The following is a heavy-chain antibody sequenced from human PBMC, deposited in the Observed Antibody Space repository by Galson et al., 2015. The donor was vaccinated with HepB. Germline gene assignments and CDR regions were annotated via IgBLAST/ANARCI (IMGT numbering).Heavy chain of an antibody. D-gene: IGHD2-2*01. CDR2: ISGSGGST. CDR1: GFTFSSYA. V-gene: IGHV3-23*01. CDR3: AKVSYCSSTSCSRGHAFDI. J-gene: IGHJ3*02. Sequence: LRLSCAASGFTFSSYAMSWVRQAPGKGLEWVSAISGSGGSTYYADSVKGRFTISRDNSKNTLYLQMNSLRAEDTAVYYCAKVSYCSSTSCSRGHAFDIWGQGTMVTDSS.